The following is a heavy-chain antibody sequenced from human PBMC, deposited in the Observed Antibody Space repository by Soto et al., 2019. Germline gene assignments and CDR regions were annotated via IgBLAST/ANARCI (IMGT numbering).Heavy chain of an antibody. CDR2: IYYSGST. D-gene: IGHD2-21*02. CDR3: ARVDYRAVTATRNWFDL. V-gene: IGHV4-31*03. J-gene: IGHJ5*02. CDR1: GGSISSGGYY. Sequence: SETLSLTCTVSGGSISSGGYYWSWIRQHPGKGLEWIGYIYYSGSTYYNPSLKSRVTISVDTSKNQFSLKLSSVTAADTAVYYCARVDYRAVTATRNWFDLWGQGNQVTVSS.